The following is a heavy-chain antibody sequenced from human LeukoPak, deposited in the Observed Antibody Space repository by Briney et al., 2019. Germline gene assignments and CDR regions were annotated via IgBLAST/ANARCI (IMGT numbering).Heavy chain of an antibody. V-gene: IGHV3-23*01. Sequence: TGGSLRLSCAASGFTLSSYATSWVRQAPGKGLEWVSAISGSGADTYHTDSVKARFTISRDASKNTLYLQMNSLRDEDTAVYYCAKQLDSGNYYPTGDDYWGQGTLVTVSS. J-gene: IGHJ4*02. CDR1: GFTLSSYA. CDR3: AKQLDSGNYYPTGDDY. D-gene: IGHD3-10*01. CDR2: ISGSGADT.